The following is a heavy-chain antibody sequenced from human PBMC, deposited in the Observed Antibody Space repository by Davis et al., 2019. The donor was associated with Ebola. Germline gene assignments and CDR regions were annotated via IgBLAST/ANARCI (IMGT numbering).Heavy chain of an antibody. J-gene: IGHJ6*02. CDR2: ISAYNGNT. CDR1: AYTFSSYG. CDR3: ARLGRHYYYGMDV. V-gene: IGHV1-18*01. Sequence: AASVQVSSKASAYTFSSYGISRVRQAPGQGLVWMGWISAYNGNTNYAQNLQGRFTMTTHTYTSTAYLELRSLRSDDTAVYHRARLGRHYYYGMDVWGQGTTVTVSS.